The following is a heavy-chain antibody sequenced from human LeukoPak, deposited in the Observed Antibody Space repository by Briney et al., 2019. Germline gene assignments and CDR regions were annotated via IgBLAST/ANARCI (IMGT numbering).Heavy chain of an antibody. CDR1: GGTFSSYA. J-gene: IGHJ5*02. Sequence: SVRVSCKASGGTFSSYAISWVRQAPGQGLEWMGGIIPIFGTANYAQKFQGRVTITADKSTSTAYMELSSLRSEDTAVYYCARDSYGPYNWFDPWGQGTLVTVSS. CDR3: ARDSYGPYNWFDP. CDR2: IIPIFGTA. V-gene: IGHV1-69*06. D-gene: IGHD5-18*01.